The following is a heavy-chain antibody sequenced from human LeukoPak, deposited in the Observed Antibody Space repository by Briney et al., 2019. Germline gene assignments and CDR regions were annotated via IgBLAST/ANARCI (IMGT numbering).Heavy chain of an antibody. CDR3: AKDLFGVAAAVNWFDP. D-gene: IGHD6-13*01. V-gene: IGHV3-30*18. Sequence: TGGSLRLSCAASGFTFSSYGMHWVRQAPGKGLEWVAVISHDGSNKYYADSVKGRFTISRDNSKNTLYLQMNSLRAEDTAVYYCAKDLFGVAAAVNWFDPWGQGTLVTVSS. CDR2: ISHDGSNK. J-gene: IGHJ5*02. CDR1: GFTFSSYG.